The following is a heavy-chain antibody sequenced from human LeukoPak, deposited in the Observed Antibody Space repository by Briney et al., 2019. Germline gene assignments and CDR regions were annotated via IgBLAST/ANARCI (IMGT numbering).Heavy chain of an antibody. J-gene: IGHJ6*02. CDR1: GYTFTNYA. CDR2: INLGNGDT. CDR3: ARERWHCRVNCYSVYYYALDV. Sequence: ASVKVSCKGSGYTFTNYAVHWVRQAPGQGLEWLGWINLGNGDTKYSQNFQGRVTVTSDTSAATAYVELNSLTSEDTAVYYCARERWHCRVNCYSVYYYALDVWGQGTTVTVSS. D-gene: IGHD2-15*01. V-gene: IGHV1-3*01.